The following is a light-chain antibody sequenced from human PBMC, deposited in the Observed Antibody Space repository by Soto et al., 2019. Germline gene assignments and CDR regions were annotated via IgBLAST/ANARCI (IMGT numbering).Light chain of an antibody. Sequence: EIVVTQPPGTLSLSPGERATLACRASQSISNSYLAWYQQKPGQAPRILIYGESSRATGIPDRLSGSGSVTDLNLTISRLEPEDFATYYCQKYETFSGTCGPGTKVDIK. J-gene: IGKJ1*01. CDR3: QKYETFSGT. CDR2: GES. V-gene: IGKV3-20*01. CDR1: QSISNSY.